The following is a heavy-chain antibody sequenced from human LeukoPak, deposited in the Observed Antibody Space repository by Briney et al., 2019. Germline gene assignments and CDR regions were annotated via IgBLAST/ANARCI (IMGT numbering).Heavy chain of an antibody. V-gene: IGHV3-30*18. D-gene: IGHD3-22*01. Sequence: PGGSLRLSCAASGFTFSSYGMHWVRQAPGKGLEWVAGISYDGSNKYYADSVKGRFTISRDNSKNTLYLQMNSLRAEDTAVYYCAKGGRDYYDSSGYYYGYWGQGTLVTVSS. CDR3: AKGGRDYYDSSGYYYGY. CDR1: GFTFSSYG. CDR2: ISYDGSNK. J-gene: IGHJ4*02.